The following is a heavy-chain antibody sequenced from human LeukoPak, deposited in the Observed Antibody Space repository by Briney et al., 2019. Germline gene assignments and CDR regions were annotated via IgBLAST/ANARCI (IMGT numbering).Heavy chain of an antibody. CDR2: ISWNSDST. Sequence: GGSLRLSCAASGFTFDDYAMHWVRQAPGKGLEWVSGISWNSDSTGYADSVKGRFTISKDNAKNSLYLQMNSLRAEDTALYYCAKDIGSSGWYRGSDYWGQGTLVTVSS. D-gene: IGHD6-19*01. V-gene: IGHV3-9*01. J-gene: IGHJ4*02. CDR1: GFTFDDYA. CDR3: AKDIGSSGWYRGSDY.